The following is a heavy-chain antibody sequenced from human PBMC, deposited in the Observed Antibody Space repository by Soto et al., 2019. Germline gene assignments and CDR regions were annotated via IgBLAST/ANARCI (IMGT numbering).Heavy chain of an antibody. CDR2: IIPIFGTA. CDR1: GGTFSSYA. V-gene: IGHV1-69*01. Sequence: QVQLVQSGAEVKKPGSSVKVSCKASGGTFSSYAISWVRQAPGQGLEWMGGIIPIFGTANYAQKFQGRVTITADESTSTAYMELISLRSEDTAVYYCARVGGYSGYDYNGEFDYWGQGTLVTVSS. CDR3: ARVGGYSGYDYNGEFDY. D-gene: IGHD5-12*01. J-gene: IGHJ4*02.